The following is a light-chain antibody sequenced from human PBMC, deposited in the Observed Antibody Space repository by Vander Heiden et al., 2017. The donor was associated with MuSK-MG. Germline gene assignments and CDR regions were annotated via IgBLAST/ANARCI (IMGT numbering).Light chain of an antibody. CDR2: WAS. CDR3: QQYYSTPPT. V-gene: IGKV4-1*01. Sequence: DIVMTQSPDSLAVSLGERATINCKSSQSVLYSSNNKNYLAWYQQKPGQPPKLLIYWASTRESGVPDRFSSSGSGTDFTLTISSLQAEDVAVYYCQQYYSTPPTFGHGTKVXIK. CDR1: QSVLYSSNNKNY. J-gene: IGKJ3*01.